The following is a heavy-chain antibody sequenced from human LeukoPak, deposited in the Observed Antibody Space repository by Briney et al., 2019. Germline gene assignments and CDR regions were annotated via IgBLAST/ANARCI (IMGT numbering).Heavy chain of an antibody. CDR1: GFTFNNYV. CDR2: ILYDGSKK. V-gene: IGHV3-30*18. Sequence: GGSLRLSCAVSGFTFNNYVMHWVRQAPGKGLEWVAVILYDGSKKYYAASVKGRFTISRDNSKNTLYLQMNSLRAEDTAMYYCAKARGAYSSTYYFHYWGQGTLVTVSS. J-gene: IGHJ4*02. D-gene: IGHD6-6*01. CDR3: AKARGAYSSTYYFHY.